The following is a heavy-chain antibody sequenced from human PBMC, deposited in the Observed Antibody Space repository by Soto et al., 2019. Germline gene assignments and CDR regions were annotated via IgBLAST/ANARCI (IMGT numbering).Heavy chain of an antibody. J-gene: IGHJ4*02. Sequence: EVHLLDSGGGLVHPGGSLRLSCAASGFTFSSYGMSWVRQAPGKGLEWVSAISGSGARTYYADSVKGRFTISRDNSNNMLFLQMNSLRAEDTAIYYCAKSGRSSAYYGGDYWGQGTLVTVSS. V-gene: IGHV3-23*01. CDR1: GFTFSSYG. D-gene: IGHD6-25*01. CDR3: AKSGRSSAYYGGDY. CDR2: ISGSGART.